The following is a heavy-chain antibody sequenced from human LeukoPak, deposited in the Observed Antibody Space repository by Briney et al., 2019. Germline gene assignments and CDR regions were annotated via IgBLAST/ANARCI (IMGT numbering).Heavy chain of an antibody. J-gene: IGHJ5*02. V-gene: IGHV4-38-2*01. D-gene: IGHD1-1*01. CDR3: AKAGTTGIHHWFDP. Sequence: SETLSLTCVVSGYSISDDYYWGWIRQPPGKGLEWIGNIYHSGGSYYNPSLKSRVTILVDTSKNQFSLKLSSVTAADTAVYYCAKAGTTGIHHWFDPWGQGNLVTVSS. CDR1: GYSISDDYY. CDR2: IYHSGGS.